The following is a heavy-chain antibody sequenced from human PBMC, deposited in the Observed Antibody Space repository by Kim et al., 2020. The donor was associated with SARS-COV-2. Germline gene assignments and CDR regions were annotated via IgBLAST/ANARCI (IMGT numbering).Heavy chain of an antibody. D-gene: IGHD3-22*01. J-gene: IGHJ6*02. V-gene: IGHV4-59*13. CDR1: GGSISSYY. CDR2: VYYSGST. Sequence: SETLSLTCSVSGGSISSYYWCWIRQSPGKGLEWIGYVYYSGSTNYNPSLKSRVTISADTSKNQIFLSLSSVTAADTAVYYCARDYYDESAPGRHYGMDVWGQGTTVTVSS. CDR3: ARDYYDESAPGRHYGMDV.